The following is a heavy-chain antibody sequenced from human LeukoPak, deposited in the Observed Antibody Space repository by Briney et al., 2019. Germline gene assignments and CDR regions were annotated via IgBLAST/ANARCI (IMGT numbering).Heavy chain of an antibody. J-gene: IGHJ4*02. CDR2: ISAYNGNT. CDR1: GYTFTSYG. V-gene: IGHV1-18*01. CDR3: ARDPYYDSSGYPYM. Sequence: ASVKVSCKASGYTFTSYGISWVRQAPGQGLEWMGWISAYNGNTNYAQKLQGRVTMTTDTSTSTAYMELRSLRSDDTAVYYCARDPYYDSSGYPYMWGQGTLVTVSS. D-gene: IGHD3-22*01.